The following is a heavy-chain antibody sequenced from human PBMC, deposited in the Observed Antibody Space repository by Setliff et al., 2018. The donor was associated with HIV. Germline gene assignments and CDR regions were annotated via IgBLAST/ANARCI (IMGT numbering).Heavy chain of an antibody. CDR1: GGSISSYY. CDR3: ARRTAVAGRRYFDL. J-gene: IGHJ2*01. D-gene: IGHD6-19*01. Sequence: SETLSLTGTVSGGSISSYYWSWIRQPPGKGLEWIGYIYTSGSTNYNPSLKSRVTISVDTSKNQFSLKLSSLTAADPAVYYCARRTAVAGRRYFDLWGRGTLVTVSS. V-gene: IGHV4-4*08. CDR2: IYTSGST.